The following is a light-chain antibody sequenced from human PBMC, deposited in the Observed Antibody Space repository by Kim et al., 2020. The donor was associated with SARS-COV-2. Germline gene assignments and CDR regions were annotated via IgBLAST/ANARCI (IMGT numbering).Light chain of an antibody. Sequence: VAPGQTASITCSGDKLGDKYACWYQQKPGQSPVLVIYQDSKRPSGIPERFSGSNSGNTATLTISGTQAMDEADYYCQAWDSSTFVVFGGGTQLTVL. CDR2: QDS. CDR1: KLGDKY. J-gene: IGLJ2*01. CDR3: QAWDSSTFVV. V-gene: IGLV3-1*01.